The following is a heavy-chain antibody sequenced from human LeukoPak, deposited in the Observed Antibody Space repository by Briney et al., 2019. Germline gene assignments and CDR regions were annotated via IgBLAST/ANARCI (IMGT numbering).Heavy chain of an antibody. D-gene: IGHD3-3*01. V-gene: IGHV4-59*01. CDR1: GGSISSYY. CDR2: IYYSGST. Sequence: PSETLSLTCTVSGGSISSYYWSWIRQPPGKGLEWIGYIYYSGSTNYNPSLKSRVTISVDTSKNQFSLKLSSVTAADTAVYYCARFLAADWIDPWGQGTLVTVSS. CDR3: ARFLAADWIDP. J-gene: IGHJ5*02.